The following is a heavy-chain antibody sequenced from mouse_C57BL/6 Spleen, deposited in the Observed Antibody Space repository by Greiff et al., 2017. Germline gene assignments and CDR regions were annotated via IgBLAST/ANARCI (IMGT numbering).Heavy chain of an antibody. V-gene: IGHV3-6*01. CDR3: ARGLYYVSFDY. D-gene: IGHD1-1*01. J-gene: IGHJ2*01. CDR1: GYSITSGYY. Sequence: ESGPGLVKPSQSLSLTCSVTGYSITSGYYWNWIRQFPGNKLEWMGNISYDGSNNYNPSLKNRISITRDKSKNQFFLKLNSVTTEDTATYYCARGLYYVSFDYWGQGTTLTVSS. CDR2: ISYDGSN.